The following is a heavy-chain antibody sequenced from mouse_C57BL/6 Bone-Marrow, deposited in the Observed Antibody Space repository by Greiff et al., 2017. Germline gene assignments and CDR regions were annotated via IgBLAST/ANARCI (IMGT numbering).Heavy chain of an antibody. V-gene: IGHV1-26*01. J-gene: IGHJ2*01. CDR3: ARGGYNDYDEGGYFDY. D-gene: IGHD2-4*01. CDR1: GYTFTDYY. CDR2: INPKNGGT. Sequence: EVQLQQSGPELVKPGASVKISCKASGYTFTDYYMNWVKQSPGKSLEWIGDINPKNGGTSYNQKFKGKATLTVDKSSSTAYMELRSLTSEDSAIYYCARGGYNDYDEGGYFDYWGQGTTLTVSS.